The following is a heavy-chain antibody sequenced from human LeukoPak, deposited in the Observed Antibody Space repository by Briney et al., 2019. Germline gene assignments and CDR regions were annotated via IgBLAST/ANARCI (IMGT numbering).Heavy chain of an antibody. V-gene: IGHV4-59*01. CDR3: AREDPQTTVPEGMDV. J-gene: IGHJ6*02. CDR1: GGSISYYY. CDR2: IYYSGTT. D-gene: IGHD4-17*01. Sequence: PSETLSLTCTVSGGSISYYYWSWIRQSPGKGLEWIGYIYYSGTTNYNPSLKSRATISVDTSKNQFSLQLRSVTAADTAVYYCAREDPQTTVPEGMDVWGQGTTVTVSS.